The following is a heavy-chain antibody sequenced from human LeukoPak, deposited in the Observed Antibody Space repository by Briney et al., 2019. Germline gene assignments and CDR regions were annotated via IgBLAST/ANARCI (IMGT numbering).Heavy chain of an antibody. Sequence: GGSLRLSCAASGFTFSDYHMSWIRQAPGKGLEWVSYISSSSSYTNYADSVKGRFTISRDNAKNSLYLQVNSLRADDTAVYYCARSGSHDYWGQGTLVTVSS. J-gene: IGHJ4*02. CDR3: ARSGSHDY. CDR1: GFTFSDYH. D-gene: IGHD1-26*01. V-gene: IGHV3-11*03. CDR2: ISSSSSYT.